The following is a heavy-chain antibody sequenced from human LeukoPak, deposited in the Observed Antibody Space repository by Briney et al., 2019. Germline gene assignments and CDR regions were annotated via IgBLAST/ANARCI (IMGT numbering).Heavy chain of an antibody. Sequence: SETLSLTCTVSGGSISSSSYYWGWIRQPPGKGLEWIGSIYHSGSTYYNPSLKSRVTISVDTSKNQFSLKLSSVTAADTAVYYCARSGTYYDFWSGYYSSWFDPWGQGTLVTVSS. CDR3: ARSGTYYDFWSGYYSSWFDP. CDR2: IYHSGST. J-gene: IGHJ5*02. V-gene: IGHV4-39*07. D-gene: IGHD3-3*01. CDR1: GGSISSSSYY.